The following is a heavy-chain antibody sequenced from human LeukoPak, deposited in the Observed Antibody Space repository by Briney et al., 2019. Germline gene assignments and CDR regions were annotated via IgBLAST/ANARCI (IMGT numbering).Heavy chain of an antibody. CDR3: AKVSRNWGSFDY. D-gene: IGHD7-27*01. CDR2: ISWNSGSI. Sequence: GGSLRLSCAASGFTFDDYAMHWVRQAPGKGLEWVSGISWNSGSIGYADSVKGRFTISRDNAKNSLYLQMNSLRAEDTALYYCAKVSRNWGSFDYWGQGTLVTVSS. J-gene: IGHJ4*02. CDR1: GFTFDDYA. V-gene: IGHV3-9*01.